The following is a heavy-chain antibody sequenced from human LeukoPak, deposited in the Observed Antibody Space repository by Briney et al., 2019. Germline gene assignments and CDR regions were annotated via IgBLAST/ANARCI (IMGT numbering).Heavy chain of an antibody. D-gene: IGHD3-10*01. V-gene: IGHV4-4*07. CDR2: IYITGST. CDR3: ARVPSDNVLLWFGEVYYFDY. J-gene: IGHJ4*02. CDR1: NGSVSPYY. Sequence: SETLSLTCTVSNGSVSPYYWSWIRQPAGQGLEWIGRIYITGSTTYSPSLKSRVTMSIDTSKNQFSLNLSSVTAADTAVYYCARVPSDNVLLWFGEVYYFDYWGQGTLVTVSS.